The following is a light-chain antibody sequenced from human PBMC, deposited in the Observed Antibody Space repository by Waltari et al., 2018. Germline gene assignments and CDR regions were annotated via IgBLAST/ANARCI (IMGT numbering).Light chain of an antibody. Sequence: EIVMTQSPATLSVSPGERATLSCRASQSVSSNLAWYQQKPGQTPRLLIYEASTRPTGIPAMFSGSGSGTEFTLSISSLQSEDFAVYYCQQYNTWPPITFGQGTRLEIK. J-gene: IGKJ5*01. CDR2: EAS. CDR3: QQYNTWPPIT. V-gene: IGKV3-15*01. CDR1: QSVSSN.